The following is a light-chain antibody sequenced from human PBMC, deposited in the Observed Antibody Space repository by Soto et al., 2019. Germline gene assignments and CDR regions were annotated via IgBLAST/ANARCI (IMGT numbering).Light chain of an antibody. Sequence: DITITLSPSTLYGTILFLCDTTCLASHNLNNYLAWYQQKPGKAPKLLIYYASTLERGVPARFSGTGSGTEFTLTICSLQPDDFATYYCQQDYRSSLKFCQGTRPEVK. V-gene: IGKV1-5*01. CDR3: QQDYRSSLK. CDR1: HNLNNY. J-gene: IGKJ5*01. CDR2: YAS.